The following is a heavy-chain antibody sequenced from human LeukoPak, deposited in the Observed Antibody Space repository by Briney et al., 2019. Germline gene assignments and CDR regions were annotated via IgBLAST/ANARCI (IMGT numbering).Heavy chain of an antibody. J-gene: IGHJ4*02. CDR3: ARDLKVRGPVDY. CDR1: GYTFIRYY. CDR2: IKPSSGGT. Sequence: ASVKVSCKASGYTFIRYYIHWVPQAPGQGLEWMGWIKPSSGGTNYAQKFQGRVTMTRDTSISTAYMELSRLGSDDTAVYYCARDLKVRGPVDYWGQGSLVTVSS. D-gene: IGHD3-10*01. V-gene: IGHV1-2*02.